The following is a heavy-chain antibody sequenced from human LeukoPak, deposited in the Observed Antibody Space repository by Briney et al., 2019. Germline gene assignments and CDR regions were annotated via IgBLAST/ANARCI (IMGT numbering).Heavy chain of an antibody. CDR1: GFSFSNYA. V-gene: IGHV3-23*01. CDR3: ARGGSAYSSSWSTFDD. D-gene: IGHD6-13*01. CDR2: ISGEGVTI. Sequence: GGSLRLSCATSGFSFSNYAMSWVRQAPGKGLEWVSAISGEGVTIYYADSVKGRFTISRDNAKNTLFLQMNSLRVEDTAVYYCARGGSAYSSSWSTFDDWGQGTLVTVSA. J-gene: IGHJ4*02.